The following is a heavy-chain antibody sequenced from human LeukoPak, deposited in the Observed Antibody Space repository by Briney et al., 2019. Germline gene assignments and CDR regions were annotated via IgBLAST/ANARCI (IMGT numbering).Heavy chain of an antibody. CDR2: IYYSGST. D-gene: IGHD3-9*01. V-gene: IGHV4-59*08. CDR3: AGGTYYDILTGYYWFDP. Sequence: SETLSLTCTVSGGSISSYYWSWIRQPSGKGLEWIGYIYYSGSTNYNPSLKSRVTISVGTSKNQFSLKLSSVTAADTAVYYCAGGTYYDILTGYYWFDPWGQGTLVTVSS. J-gene: IGHJ5*02. CDR1: GGSISSYY.